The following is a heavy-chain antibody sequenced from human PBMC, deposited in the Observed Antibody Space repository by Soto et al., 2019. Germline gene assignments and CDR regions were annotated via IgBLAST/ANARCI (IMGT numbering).Heavy chain of an antibody. D-gene: IGHD1-7*01. CDR2: INPNSGGT. CDR3: ARTITGTTPGAFDI. CDR1: GYTFTGYY. J-gene: IGHJ3*02. Sequence: ASVKVSCKASGYTFTGYYMHWVRQAPGQGLEWMGWINPNSGGTNYAQKFQGWVTMTRDTSISTAYMELSRLRSDDTAVYYCARTITGTTPGAFDIWGQGTMVTVSS. V-gene: IGHV1-2*04.